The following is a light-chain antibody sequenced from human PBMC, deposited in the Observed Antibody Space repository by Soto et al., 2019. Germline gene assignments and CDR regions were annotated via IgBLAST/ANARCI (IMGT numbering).Light chain of an antibody. CDR1: SSDVGSYNL. CDR3: CSYAGSSTLLYV. J-gene: IGLJ1*01. CDR2: EGS. V-gene: IGLV2-23*03. Sequence: QSALTQPASVSGSPGQSITISCTGTSSDVGSYNLVSWYQQHPGKAPKLMIYEGSKRPSGVSNRFSGSKSGNTASLTISGLQAEDEADYYCCSYAGSSTLLYVFGTGTKLTVL.